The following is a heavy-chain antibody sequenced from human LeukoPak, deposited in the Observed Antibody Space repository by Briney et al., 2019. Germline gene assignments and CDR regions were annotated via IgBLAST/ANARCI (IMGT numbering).Heavy chain of an antibody. CDR1: GFTFGNYA. Sequence: PGGSLRLPCTASGFTFGNYAMSWFRQAPGKGLEWVGFIRSKAYGGTTEYAASVKGRLTISRDDSKTIAYLQMNSLKTEDTAVFYCTRALSGWWDFDYWGQGTLVTVSS. J-gene: IGHJ4*02. CDR3: TRALSGWWDFDY. CDR2: IRSKAYGGTT. D-gene: IGHD6-19*01. V-gene: IGHV3-49*03.